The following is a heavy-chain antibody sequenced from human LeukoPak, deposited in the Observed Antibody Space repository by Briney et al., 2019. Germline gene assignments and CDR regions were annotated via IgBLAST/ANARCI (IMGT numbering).Heavy chain of an antibody. D-gene: IGHD3-3*01. V-gene: IGHV3-21*01. CDR1: GFTFSSYS. CDR3: ARAPYDFWSGYHDAFDI. Sequence: TGGSLRLSCAASGFTFSSYSMNWVRQAPGKGLEWVSSISSSSSYIYYADSVKGRFTISRDNAKNSLYLQMNSLRAEDTAVYYCARAPYDFWSGYHDAFDIWGQGTMVTVSS. J-gene: IGHJ3*02. CDR2: ISSSSSYI.